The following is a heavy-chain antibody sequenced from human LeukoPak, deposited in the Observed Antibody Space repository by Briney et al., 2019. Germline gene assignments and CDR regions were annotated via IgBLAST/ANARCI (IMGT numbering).Heavy chain of an antibody. D-gene: IGHD6-13*01. Sequence: ASVKVSCKVSGYTLTELSMHGVRQAPGKGLEWMGGFDPEDGETIYAQKFQGRVTMTEDTSTDTAYMELSSLRSEDTAVYYCATDLGGLAASVIDAFDIWRQGTMVTVSS. CDR2: FDPEDGET. V-gene: IGHV1-24*01. CDR1: GYTLTELS. CDR3: ATDLGGLAASVIDAFDI. J-gene: IGHJ3*02.